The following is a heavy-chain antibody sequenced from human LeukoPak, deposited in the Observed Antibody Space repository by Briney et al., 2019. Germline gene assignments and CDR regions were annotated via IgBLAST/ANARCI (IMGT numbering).Heavy chain of an antibody. Sequence: GESLKISCQGSGYSFTSYWVGWVRQMPGKVLEWMGFMYPGDSDTRYSPSFQGQVTISADKSISTAYLQWSSLKASDTAIYYCARRDGYNMGAFDIWGQGTMVTVSS. D-gene: IGHD5-24*01. CDR2: MYPGDSDT. CDR3: ARRDGYNMGAFDI. V-gene: IGHV5-51*01. J-gene: IGHJ3*02. CDR1: GYSFTSYW.